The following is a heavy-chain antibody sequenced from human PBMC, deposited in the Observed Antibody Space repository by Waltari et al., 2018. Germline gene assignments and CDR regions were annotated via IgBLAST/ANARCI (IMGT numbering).Heavy chain of an antibody. J-gene: IGHJ4*02. V-gene: IGHV4-38-2*01. CDR3: ASGGGGLHLGELSLYHNY. CDR2: IYHSGST. Sequence: QVQLQESGPGLVKPSETLSLTCAVSGYSISRGYYWGWIRQTPGKGMGWIGSIYHSGSTYYNPSLKSRVTISVDTSKTQFSLKLSSVTAADTAVYYCASGGGGLHLGELSLYHNYWGQGTLVTVSS. D-gene: IGHD3-16*02. CDR1: GYSISRGYY.